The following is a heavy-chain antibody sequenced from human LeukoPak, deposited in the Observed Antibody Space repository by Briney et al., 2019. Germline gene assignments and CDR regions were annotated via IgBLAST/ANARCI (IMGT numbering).Heavy chain of an antibody. CDR1: GYTFTSFA. V-gene: IGHV1-18*01. CDR2: ISGYDGNT. Sequence: ASVKVSCKTSGYTFTSFAISWVRQAPGQGLEWMGWISGYDGNTKYAQNLQGRVTMTTDTSTSTAYMELRSLRSDDTAVYYCARKGRFNPDWYFDLWGRGTLVTVSS. J-gene: IGHJ2*01. CDR3: ARKGRFNPDWYFDL. D-gene: IGHD1-14*01.